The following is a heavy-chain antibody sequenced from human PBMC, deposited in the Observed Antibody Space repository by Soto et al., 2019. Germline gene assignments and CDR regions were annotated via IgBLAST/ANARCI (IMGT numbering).Heavy chain of an antibody. Sequence: EVQLLESGGGLVQPGGSLRLSCAASGFTFSSHAMSWVRQAPGKGLEWVSAISGSGGSTYYTDSVKGRFTISRDNSKNTLYLQMNSLRAEDTAVYYCAKDELRARYYDTGDYWGQGTLVTVSS. J-gene: IGHJ4*02. D-gene: IGHD3-22*01. CDR1: GFTFSSHA. CDR2: ISGSGGST. CDR3: AKDELRARYYDTGDY. V-gene: IGHV3-23*01.